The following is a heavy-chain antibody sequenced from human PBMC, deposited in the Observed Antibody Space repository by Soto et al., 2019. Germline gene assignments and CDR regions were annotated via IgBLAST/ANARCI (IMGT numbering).Heavy chain of an antibody. Sequence: GGSLRLSCVASGFSFSNYNINLVRQAPGKGLEWVSYITDSSDTVHYADSVRGRFTISRDNAESSLYLQMNSLRDEDTAVYFCARDFGHGYYLDYWGRGTLVTVAS. CDR2: ITDSSDTV. CDR3: ARDFGHGYYLDY. J-gene: IGHJ4*02. CDR1: GFSFSNYN. D-gene: IGHD3-3*01. V-gene: IGHV3-48*02.